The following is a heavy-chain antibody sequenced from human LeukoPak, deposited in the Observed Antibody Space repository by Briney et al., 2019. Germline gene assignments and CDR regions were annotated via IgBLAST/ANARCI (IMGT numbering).Heavy chain of an antibody. CDR3: ARDRGVTIFGVVIGGGYYYYGMDV. CDR1: GYTFTSYG. V-gene: IGHV1-18*01. D-gene: IGHD3-3*01. CDR2: ISAYNGNT. Sequence: ASVKVSCKASGYTFTSYGICWVRQAPGQGLEWMGWISAYNGNTNYAQKLQGSVTMTTDKSTSTAYMELRSLRSDDTAVYYCARDRGVTIFGVVIGGGYYYYGMDVWGQGTTVTVSS. J-gene: IGHJ6*02.